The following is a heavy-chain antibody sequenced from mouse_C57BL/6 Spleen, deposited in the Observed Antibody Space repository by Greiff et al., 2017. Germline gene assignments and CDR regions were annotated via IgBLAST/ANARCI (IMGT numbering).Heavy chain of an antibody. V-gene: IGHV1-80*01. CDR1: GYAFSSYW. CDR2: IYPGDGDT. J-gene: IGHJ1*03. Sequence: VKLKQSGAELVKPGASVKISCKASGYAFSSYWMNWVKQRPGKGLEWIGQIYPGDGDTNYNGKFKGKATLTADKSSSTAYMQLSSLTSEDSAVYFCARNYGSSHWYFDVWGTGTTVTVSS. D-gene: IGHD1-1*01. CDR3: ARNYGSSHWYFDV.